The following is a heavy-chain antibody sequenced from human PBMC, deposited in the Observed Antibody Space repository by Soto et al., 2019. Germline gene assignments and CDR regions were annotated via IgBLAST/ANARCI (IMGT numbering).Heavy chain of an antibody. CDR2: TYYRSKWYN. CDR1: GDSVSSNSAA. J-gene: IGHJ6*02. D-gene: IGHD6-19*01. V-gene: IGHV6-1*01. Sequence: PSQTLSLTCAISGDSVSSNSAAWNWIRQSPSRGLEWLGRTYYRSKWYNDYAVSVKSRITINPDTSKNLFSLQLNPVTPEDTAVYYCASTIAVAGGSTYYYYGMDVWGQGTTVTVSS. CDR3: ASTIAVAGGSTYYYYGMDV.